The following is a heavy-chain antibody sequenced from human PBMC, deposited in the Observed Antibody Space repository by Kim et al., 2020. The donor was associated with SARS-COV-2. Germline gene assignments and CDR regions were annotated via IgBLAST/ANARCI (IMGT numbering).Heavy chain of an antibody. Sequence: NYAQKFQGRVTITADESTSTAYMELSSLRSEDTAVYYCAREPHYGSGFDYWGQGTLVTVSS. D-gene: IGHD3-10*01. CDR3: AREPHYGSGFDY. J-gene: IGHJ4*02. V-gene: IGHV1-69*01.